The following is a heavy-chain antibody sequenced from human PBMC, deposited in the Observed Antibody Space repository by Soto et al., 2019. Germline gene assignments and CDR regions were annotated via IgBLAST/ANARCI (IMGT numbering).Heavy chain of an antibody. V-gene: IGHV4-4*07. Sequence: PSETLSLTCIVYGGSMSGYHWSWVRQPAGKGLEWIGRVHSTGSTDYNPSLESRITVSLDTSKKQFSLKLKSVTAADTALYLCARHSVCLTLFDYWGQGILVTVSS. CDR1: GGSMSGYH. J-gene: IGHJ4*02. CDR3: ARHSVCLTLFDY. CDR2: VHSTGST.